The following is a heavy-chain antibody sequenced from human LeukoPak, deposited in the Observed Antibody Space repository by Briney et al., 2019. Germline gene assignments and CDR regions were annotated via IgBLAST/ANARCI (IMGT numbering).Heavy chain of an antibody. CDR3: ATSSGYYRNRFDP. J-gene: IGHJ5*02. Sequence: ASVKVSCKASGYTFTGYYMHWVRQAPGQGLGWMGWINPNSGGTNYAQKFQGRVTMTRDTSISTAYMELSRLRSDDTAVYYCATSSGYYRNRFDPWGQGTLVTVSS. CDR2: INPNSGGT. V-gene: IGHV1-2*02. CDR1: GYTFTGYY. D-gene: IGHD3-22*01.